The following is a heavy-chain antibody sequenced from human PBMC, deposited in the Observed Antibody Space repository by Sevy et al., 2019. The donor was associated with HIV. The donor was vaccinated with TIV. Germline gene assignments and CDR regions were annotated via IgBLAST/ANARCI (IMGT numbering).Heavy chain of an antibody. Sequence: GGSLRLSCAASGFTFSDYYMSWIRQAPGKGLEWVSYISSSGSTIYYADSLKGRFTISRDNAKNSLYLQMNSLRAEDTAVYYCAARGDYGDYAFDIWGQGTMVTVSS. CDR3: AARGDYGDYAFDI. V-gene: IGHV3-11*04. CDR2: ISSSGSTI. J-gene: IGHJ3*02. CDR1: GFTFSDYY. D-gene: IGHD4-17*01.